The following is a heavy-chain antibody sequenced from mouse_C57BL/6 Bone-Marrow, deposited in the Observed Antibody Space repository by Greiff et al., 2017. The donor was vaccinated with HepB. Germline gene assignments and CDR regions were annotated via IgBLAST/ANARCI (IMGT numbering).Heavy chain of an antibody. Sequence: EVKLMESGGGLVKPGGSLKLSCAASGFTFSDYGMHWVRQAPEKGLEWVAYISSGSSNIYYADTVKGRFTISRDNAKNTLFLQMTSLRSEDTAMYYCARYYYGRKGYYFDYWGQGTTLTVSS. D-gene: IGHD1-1*01. CDR3: ARYYYGRKGYYFDY. J-gene: IGHJ2*01. CDR1: GFTFSDYG. V-gene: IGHV5-17*01. CDR2: ISSGSSNI.